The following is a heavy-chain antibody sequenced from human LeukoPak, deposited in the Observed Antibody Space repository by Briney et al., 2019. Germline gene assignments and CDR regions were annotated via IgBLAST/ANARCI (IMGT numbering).Heavy chain of an antibody. CDR1: GGSISSYY. Sequence: KASEALSLTCTVSGGSISSYYWSWIRQPPGMGLEWIGYIYYSGSTNYNPSLKSRVTISVDTSKNQFSLKLSSVAAADTAVYYCARNGISPLMDVWGQGTTVTVSS. CDR3: ARNGISPLMDV. V-gene: IGHV4-59*08. J-gene: IGHJ6*02. CDR2: IYYSGST.